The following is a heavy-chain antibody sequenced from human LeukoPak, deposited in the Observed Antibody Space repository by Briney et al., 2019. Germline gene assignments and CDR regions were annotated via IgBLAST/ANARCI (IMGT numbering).Heavy chain of an antibody. J-gene: IGHJ5*02. V-gene: IGHV1-46*01. CDR2: INPSGGST. CDR3: ARALGYSSSWYSFWFDP. Sequence: ASVKVSCKASGHTFTSYYMHWVRQAPGQGLEWMGIINPSGGSTSYAQKFQGRVTMTRDTSTSTVYMELSSLRFEDTAVYYCARALGYSSSWYSFWFDPWGQGTLVTVSS. CDR1: GHTFTSYY. D-gene: IGHD6-13*01.